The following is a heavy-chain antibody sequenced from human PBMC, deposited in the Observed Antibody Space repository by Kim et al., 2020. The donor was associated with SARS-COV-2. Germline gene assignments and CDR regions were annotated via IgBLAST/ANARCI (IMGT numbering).Heavy chain of an antibody. J-gene: IGHJ5*02. CDR2: IYYSGST. CDR3: ARQERQWLGLEPNWFDP. CDR1: GGSISSTPYY. D-gene: IGHD6-19*01. V-gene: IGHV4-39*01. Sequence: SETLSLTCTVSGGSISSTPYYWGWIRQPPGKGLEWIGSIYYSGSTNYNPSLKSRVTISVDTSKNQFSLKLSSVTAADTAVYYCARQERQWLGLEPNWFDPWGQGTLVTVSS.